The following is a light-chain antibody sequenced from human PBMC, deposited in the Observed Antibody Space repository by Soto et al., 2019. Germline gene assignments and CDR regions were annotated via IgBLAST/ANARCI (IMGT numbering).Light chain of an antibody. Sequence: DTQMTQSPSTLSASVGDRVTVTCRASQSIGSSLAWYQQKPGKAPKLLIYEASRLESGVPSRFSGSGSGTEFTLTISSLQPDDVATYYCQQYNYLWTFGQGTRVEIK. J-gene: IGKJ1*01. CDR2: EAS. CDR3: QQYNYLWT. CDR1: QSIGSS. V-gene: IGKV1-5*03.